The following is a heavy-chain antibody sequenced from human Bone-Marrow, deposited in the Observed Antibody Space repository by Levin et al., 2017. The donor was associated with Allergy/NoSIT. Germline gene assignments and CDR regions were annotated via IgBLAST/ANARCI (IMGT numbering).Heavy chain of an antibody. J-gene: IGHJ4*02. CDR2: IIPIFGTA. V-gene: IGHV1-69*13. CDR3: ARDHKGGEGRRIAVAGLTGFDY. D-gene: IGHD6-19*01. Sequence: SVKVSCKASGGTFSSYAISWVRQAPGQGLEWMGGIIPIFGTANYAQKFQGRVTITADESTSTAYMELSSLRSEDTAVYYCARDHKGGEGRRIAVAGLTGFDYWGQGTLVTVSS. CDR1: GGTFSSYA.